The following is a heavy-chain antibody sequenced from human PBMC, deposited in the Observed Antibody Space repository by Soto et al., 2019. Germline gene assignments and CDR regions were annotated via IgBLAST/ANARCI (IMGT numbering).Heavy chain of an antibody. CDR3: ARGAGYFTISYYYYYMDV. Sequence: PSETLSLTCAVYGGSFSGYYWSWIRQPPGKGLEWIGEINHSGSTNYNPSLKSRVTISVDTSKNQFSLKLSSVTAADTAVYYCARGAGYFTISYYYYYMDVWGKGTTVTV. D-gene: IGHD3-3*01. CDR1: GGSFSGYY. J-gene: IGHJ6*03. CDR2: INHSGST. V-gene: IGHV4-34*01.